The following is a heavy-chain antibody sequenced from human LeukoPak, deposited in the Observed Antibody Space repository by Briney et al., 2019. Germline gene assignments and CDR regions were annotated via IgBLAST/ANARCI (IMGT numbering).Heavy chain of an antibody. D-gene: IGHD3-10*01. CDR3: ARVGGFGEFFFDY. CDR2: IGDRGSDT. J-gene: IGHJ4*02. V-gene: IGHV3-23*01. CDR1: GSTFNIYV. Sequence: PGGSLRLSCAASGSTFNIYVMTWVRQAPGKGLEWVSAIGDRGSDTYYADPVKGRFTISRDNSKYTLYLQMNSLRAEDTAVYYCARVGGFGEFFFDYWGQGTLVTVSS.